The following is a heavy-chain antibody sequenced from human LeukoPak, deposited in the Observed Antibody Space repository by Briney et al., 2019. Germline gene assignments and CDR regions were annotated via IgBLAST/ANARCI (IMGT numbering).Heavy chain of an antibody. CDR3: ARDNQRSYYYGMDV. D-gene: IGHD5-24*01. Sequence: SETLSLTCTVSGGSISSYYWSWIRQPAGKGLEWIGRIYTSGSTNYNPSLKSRVTMSVDTSKNQSSLKLSSVTAADTAVYYCARDNQRSYYYGMDVWGQGTTVTVSS. J-gene: IGHJ6*02. CDR1: GGSISSYY. CDR2: IYTSGST. V-gene: IGHV4-4*07.